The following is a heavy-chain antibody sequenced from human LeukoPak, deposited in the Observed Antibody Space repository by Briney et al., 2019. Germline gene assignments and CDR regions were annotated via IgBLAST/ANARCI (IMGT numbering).Heavy chain of an antibody. V-gene: IGHV3-48*01. Sequence: PGGSLRLSCAASGFTFSTYSINWVRQAPGKGLEWISYISSSSSTIYYADSVKGRFTISRDNAKNSLYLQMNGLRAEDTAVYYCAKVAYYYMDVWGKGTTVTVSS. CDR1: GFTFSTYS. CDR3: AKVAYYYMDV. J-gene: IGHJ6*03. CDR2: ISSSSSTI.